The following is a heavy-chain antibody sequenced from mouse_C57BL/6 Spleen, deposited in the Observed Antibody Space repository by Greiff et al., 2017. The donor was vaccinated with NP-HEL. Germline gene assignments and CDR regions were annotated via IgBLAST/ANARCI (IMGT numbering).Heavy chain of an antibody. CDR2: INPNYGTT. CDR3: ARGTTVVVRGGYAMDY. V-gene: IGHV1-39*01. J-gene: IGHJ4*01. Sequence: EVKLQESGPELVKPGASVKISCKASGYSFTDYNMNWVKQSNGKSLEWIGVINPNYGTTSYNQKFKGKATLTVDQSSSTAYMQLNSLTSEDSAVYYCARGTTVVVRGGYAMDYWGQGTSVTVSS. CDR1: GYSFTDYN. D-gene: IGHD1-1*01.